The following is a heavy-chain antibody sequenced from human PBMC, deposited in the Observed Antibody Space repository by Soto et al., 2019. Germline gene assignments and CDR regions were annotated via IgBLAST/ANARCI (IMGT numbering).Heavy chain of an antibody. D-gene: IGHD3-10*01. CDR2: ISYDGSNK. Sequence: AGGSLRLSCAASGFTFSSYGMHWVRQAPGKGLEWVAVISYDGSNKYYADSVKGRFTISRDNSKNTLYLQMNSLRAEDTAVYYCARTRRDGYTSYCFDYWGQGTLVTVSS. CDR1: GFTFSSYG. J-gene: IGHJ4*02. V-gene: IGHV3-30*03. CDR3: ARTRRDGYTSYCFDY.